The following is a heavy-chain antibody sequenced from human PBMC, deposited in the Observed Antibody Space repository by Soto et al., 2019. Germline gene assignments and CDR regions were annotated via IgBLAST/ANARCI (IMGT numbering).Heavy chain of an antibody. D-gene: IGHD3-16*02. Sequence: ASVKVSCKASGYTFTSYYMHWVRQAPGQGLEWMGIINPSGDSTSYAQKFQGRVTMTRDTSTSTVCMELSSLRSEDTAVYYCARSYYDYVWGSYRSAHFDYWGQGTLVTSPQ. V-gene: IGHV1-46*01. J-gene: IGHJ4*02. CDR1: GYTFTSYY. CDR3: ARSYYDYVWGSYRSAHFDY. CDR2: INPSGDST.